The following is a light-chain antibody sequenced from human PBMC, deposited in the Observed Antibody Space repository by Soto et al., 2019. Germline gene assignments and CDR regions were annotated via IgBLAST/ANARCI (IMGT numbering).Light chain of an antibody. CDR2: DVG. CDR1: SSDIGTYNF. CDR3: SSYRSPTTV. Sequence: QSALTQPASVSGSPGQSITISCTGTSSDIGTYNFVSWYQVHPGRAPKLIIHDVGDRPSGVSNRFSGSKSGNTASLTISGLHPEDEADYYGSSYRSPTTVFGTGTKLTVL. J-gene: IGLJ1*01. V-gene: IGLV2-14*01.